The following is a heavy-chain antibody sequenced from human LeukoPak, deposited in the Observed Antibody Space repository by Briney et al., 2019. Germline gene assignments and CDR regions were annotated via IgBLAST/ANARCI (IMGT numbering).Heavy chain of an antibody. V-gene: IGHV4-59*01. D-gene: IGHD3-10*01. CDR1: GGSISSYY. J-gene: IGHJ4*02. CDR2: IYYSGST. CDR3: ARGDHYYGSGSYWKFDY. Sequence: SETLSLTCTVSGGSISSYYWSWSRQPPGKGLEWIGYIYYSGSTNYNPSLKSRVTISVDTSKNQFSLKLSSVTAADTAVYYCARGDHYYGSGSYWKFDYWGQGTLVTVSS.